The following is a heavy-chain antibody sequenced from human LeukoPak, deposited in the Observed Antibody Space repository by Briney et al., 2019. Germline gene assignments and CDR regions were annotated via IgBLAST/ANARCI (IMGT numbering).Heavy chain of an antibody. Sequence: GRSLRLSCAASGFTFSSYTMHWVRQAPGKGLEWVAVISYDGSNKYYADSVKGQFTISRDNSKNTLYLQMNSLRAEDTAVYYCAKRGLGDREAFDIWGQGTMVTVSS. J-gene: IGHJ3*02. CDR1: GFTFSSYT. V-gene: IGHV3-30-3*02. CDR2: ISYDGSNK. CDR3: AKRGLGDREAFDI. D-gene: IGHD2-21*02.